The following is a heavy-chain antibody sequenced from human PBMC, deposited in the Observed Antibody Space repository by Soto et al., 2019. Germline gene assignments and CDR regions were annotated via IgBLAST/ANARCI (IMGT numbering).Heavy chain of an antibody. D-gene: IGHD2-8*02. CDR1: GFSFNKYA. V-gene: IGHV3-23*01. J-gene: IGHJ5*02. CDR3: ATDDVSGGGHRRGSA. Sequence: GGSLRLSCVASGFSFNKYAIIWVRQAPGKGQEWVSGITGSGSSIQYTASVKGRFTISRDNSKNTVYLQMDYLRAEDTAMSDWATDDVSGGGHRRGSAWDQGTRVTVSS. CDR2: ITGSGSSI.